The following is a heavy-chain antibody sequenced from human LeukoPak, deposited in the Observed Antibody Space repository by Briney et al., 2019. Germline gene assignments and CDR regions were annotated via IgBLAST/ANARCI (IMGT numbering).Heavy chain of an antibody. CDR3: ARDCPYGDYALCMDV. J-gene: IGHJ6*04. CDR1: GYSISSGYY. Sequence: ETLSLTCTVSGYSISSGYYWGWIRQPPGKGLEWVSVIYSGGSTYYADSVKGRFSISRDKSKNTLYLQMNSLRAEDTAVYYCARDCPYGDYALCMDVWGKGTTVTVSS. CDR2: IYSGGST. D-gene: IGHD4-17*01. V-gene: IGHV3-66*01.